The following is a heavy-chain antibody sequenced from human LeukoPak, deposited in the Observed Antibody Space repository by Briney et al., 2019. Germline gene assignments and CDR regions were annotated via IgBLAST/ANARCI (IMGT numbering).Heavy chain of an antibody. CDR1: GGSFSGYS. J-gene: IGHJ5*02. CDR3: ARLCLEITMIVVVFMPPQAWFDP. V-gene: IGHV4-34*01. Sequence: SETLSLTCAVYGGSFSGYSWSWIRQPPGKGLEWIGEISHSESTNYNPSLKSRLTMSIDTSKNQFSMKLTSVTAADTAIYYCARLCLEITMIVVVFMPPQAWFDPWGQGTLVTVSS. CDR2: ISHSEST. D-gene: IGHD3-22*01.